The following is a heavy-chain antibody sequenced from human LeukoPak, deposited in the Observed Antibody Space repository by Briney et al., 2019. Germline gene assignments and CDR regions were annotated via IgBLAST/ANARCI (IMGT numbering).Heavy chain of an antibody. CDR2: ISPSGTDT. CDR3: AKRGGYETMAAFDY. Sequence: GGSLRLSCAASGFTFNSYAMSWVRQAPGKGLEWVSAISPSGTDTYYADSVKGRFTISRGNSKNTLYLQMSSLRAEDSAVYYCAKRGGYETMAAFDYWGQGTLVTVSS. D-gene: IGHD3-10*01. J-gene: IGHJ4*02. V-gene: IGHV3-23*01. CDR1: GFTFNSYA.